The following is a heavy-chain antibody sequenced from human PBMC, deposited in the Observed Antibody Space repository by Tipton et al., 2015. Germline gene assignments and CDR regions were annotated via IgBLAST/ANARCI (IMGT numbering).Heavy chain of an antibody. J-gene: IGHJ3*02. CDR1: GGSISSYY. CDR3: ARDRRGGGFDI. Sequence: TLSLTCTVSGGSISSYYWGWIRQPPGKGLEWIGSIYYSGSTYYNPSLKSRVTISVDTSKNQFSLKLSSVTAADTAVYYCARDRRGGGFDIWGQGTMVTVSS. D-gene: IGHD3-16*01. CDR2: IYYSGST. V-gene: IGHV4-39*02.